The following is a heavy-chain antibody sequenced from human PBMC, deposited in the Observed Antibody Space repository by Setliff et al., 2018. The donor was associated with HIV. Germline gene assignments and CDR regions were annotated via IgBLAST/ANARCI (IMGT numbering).Heavy chain of an antibody. CDR1: GGTFSSYA. D-gene: IGHD2-15*01. V-gene: IGHV1-69*13. CDR2: IIPIFGTA. J-gene: IGHJ4*02. Sequence: ASVKVSCKASGGTFSSYAISWVRQAPGQGLEWMGGIIPIFGTANYARKFQGRVTITADESTSTAYMELSSLRSEDTAAYYCARVYCSGGSCFTFDYWGQGTPVTVSS. CDR3: ARVYCSGGSCFTFDY.